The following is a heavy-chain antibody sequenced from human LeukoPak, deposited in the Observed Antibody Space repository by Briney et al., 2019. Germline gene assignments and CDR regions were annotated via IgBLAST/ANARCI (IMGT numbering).Heavy chain of an antibody. CDR2: IYTGGST. Sequence: GGSLRLSCAASGFTVSSNYMSWVRQAPGKGLEWVSIIYTGGSTYYADSVKGRFTISRDNSKNTLYLQMNSLRAEDTAVYYCARLISDGRAPSYFDSWGKGTLVTVSS. CDR1: GFTVSSNY. J-gene: IGHJ4*02. V-gene: IGHV3-66*04. D-gene: IGHD2-15*01. CDR3: ARLISDGRAPSYFDS.